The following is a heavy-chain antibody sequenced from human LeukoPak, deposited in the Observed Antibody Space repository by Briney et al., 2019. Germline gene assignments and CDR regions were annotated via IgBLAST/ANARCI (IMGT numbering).Heavy chain of an antibody. Sequence: GGSLRLSCAASGFTFSSYAMSWVRQAPGKGLEWVSSLRGNDETFYADSVKGRFTLSRDDSRNTVYLQLNNLRVEDTAIYYCARASWVSDPDAVRWGQGTQVTVSS. J-gene: IGHJ4*02. CDR2: LRGNDET. V-gene: IGHV3-23*01. CDR3: ARASWVSDPDAVR. D-gene: IGHD3-10*01. CDR1: GFTFSSYA.